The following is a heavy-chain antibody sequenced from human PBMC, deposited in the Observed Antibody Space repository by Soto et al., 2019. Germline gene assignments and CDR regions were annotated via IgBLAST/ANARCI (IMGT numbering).Heavy chain of an antibody. CDR3: ARGPENSNYYDYYYYYYIDV. CDR2: IYSGGST. Sequence: EVQLVESGGGLVQPGGSLRLSCAASGFTVSSNYMSWVRQAPGKGLEWVSVIYSGGSTYYADSVKGRFTISRDNSKNTLYLQMNSLRAEDTAVYYCARGPENSNYYDYYYYYYIDVWGKGTTVTVSS. CDR1: GFTVSSNY. J-gene: IGHJ6*03. V-gene: IGHV3-66*01. D-gene: IGHD4-4*01.